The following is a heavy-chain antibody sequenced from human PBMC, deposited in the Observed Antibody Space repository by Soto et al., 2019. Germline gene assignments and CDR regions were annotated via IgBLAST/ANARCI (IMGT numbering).Heavy chain of an antibody. CDR3: ARGYSNYDPGFDY. J-gene: IGHJ4*02. V-gene: IGHV1-2*04. D-gene: IGHD4-4*01. CDR1: GYTFTGYY. CDR2: INPNSGGT. Sequence: ASVKVSCEASGYTFTGYYMHWVRQAPGQGLEWMGWINPNSGGTNYAQKFQGWVTMTRDTSISTAYMELSRLRSDDTAVYYCARGYSNYDPGFDYWGQGTLVTVSS.